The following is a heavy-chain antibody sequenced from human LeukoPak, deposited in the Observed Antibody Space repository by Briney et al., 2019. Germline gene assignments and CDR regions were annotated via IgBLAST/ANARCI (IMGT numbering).Heavy chain of an antibody. J-gene: IGHJ3*02. CDR3: ARDSRQDYYDSSGYLWFAFDI. V-gene: IGHV3-53*01. CDR2: IYSGGST. CDR1: GFTVSNNY. D-gene: IGHD3-22*01. Sequence: GESLRLSCAASGFTVSNNYMSWVRPAPGKGLEWVSFIYSGGSTYYADSVKGRFTISSDNTKNTLYLQINSLRAEDTAVYYCARDSRQDYYDSSGYLWFAFDIWGQGTMVTVSS.